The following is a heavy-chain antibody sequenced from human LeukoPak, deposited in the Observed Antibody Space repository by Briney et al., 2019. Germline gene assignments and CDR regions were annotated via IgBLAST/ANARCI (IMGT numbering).Heavy chain of an antibody. CDR2: IYQSGNT. CDR1: GGSISSNAYS. J-gene: IGHJ5*01. Sequence: SETLSLTCAVSGGSISSNAYSWSWIRQPPGKGLEWIGYIYQSGNTYYNPSLKSRVTISIGRSKNQFSLNLSSVTAADTAVYYCARAGNWFGPWGRGTLVTVSS. D-gene: IGHD3-10*01. V-gene: IGHV4-30-2*01. CDR3: ARAGNWFGP.